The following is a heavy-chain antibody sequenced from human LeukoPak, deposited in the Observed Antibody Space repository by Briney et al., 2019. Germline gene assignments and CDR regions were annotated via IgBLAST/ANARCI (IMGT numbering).Heavy chain of an antibody. J-gene: IGHJ4*02. D-gene: IGHD3-3*01. CDR2: ITSNGYSV. CDR1: GFIFNSYA. CDR3: ARAGVDTSGYYYQGFDY. V-gene: IGHV3-48*04. Sequence: PGKSLRLSCAASGFIFNSYAMHWVRQAPGKGLEWVSYITSNGYSVYYAASVKGRFTISRDNAKNSLYLQVNSLTAEDTAVYYCARAGVDTSGYYYQGFDYWGQGTLVTVSS.